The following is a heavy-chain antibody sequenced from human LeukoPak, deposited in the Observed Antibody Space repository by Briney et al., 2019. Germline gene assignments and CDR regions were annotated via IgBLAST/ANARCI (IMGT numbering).Heavy chain of an antibody. CDR1: GFTFSSYW. V-gene: IGHV3-7*01. CDR3: ARDGIPTYAFDI. J-gene: IGHJ3*02. CDR2: INRDGGAQ. Sequence: GGSLRLSSSASGFTFSSYWMSWVRQAPGKGLEWMANINRDGGAQNYVDSVKGRFTISRDNAKNSLFLQMNNLRAEDTALYYCARDGIPTYAFDIWGQGTMVTVSP. D-gene: IGHD1-26*01.